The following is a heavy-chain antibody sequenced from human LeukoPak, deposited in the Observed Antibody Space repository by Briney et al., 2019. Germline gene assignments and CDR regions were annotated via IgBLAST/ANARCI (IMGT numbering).Heavy chain of an antibody. CDR3: ARDVIYDSEIYSYGDS. Sequence: GGSLRLSCAASGFTFRRYGMHWVRQAPGKGLEWVAVISYDGSNKYYEDSVKGRFTISRDNSKNTLYLQMNSLRTEDTAVYYCARDVIYDSEIYSYGDSWGQGTLVTVSS. J-gene: IGHJ4*02. CDR2: ISYDGSNK. D-gene: IGHD3-16*01. V-gene: IGHV3-30*03. CDR1: GFTFRRYG.